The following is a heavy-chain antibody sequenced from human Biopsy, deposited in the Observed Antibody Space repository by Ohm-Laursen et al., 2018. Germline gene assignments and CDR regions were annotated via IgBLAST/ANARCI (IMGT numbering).Heavy chain of an antibody. D-gene: IGHD3-10*01. V-gene: IGHV3-7*01. Sequence: SLRLSCTGSGFAFSDYSMNWVRQAPGKGLEWVANIKQDGSETYFVDSVKGRFTISRDSAKSSLYLQMNSLRAEDTAVYYCARSMTTMVRRRSYYFDYWGQGTLVTVSS. CDR2: IKQDGSET. CDR3: ARSMTTMVRRRSYYFDY. CDR1: GFAFSDYS. J-gene: IGHJ4*02.